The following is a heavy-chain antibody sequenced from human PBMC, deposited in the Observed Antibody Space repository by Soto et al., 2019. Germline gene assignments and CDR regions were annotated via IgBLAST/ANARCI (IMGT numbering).Heavy chain of an antibody. V-gene: IGHV4-59*08. CDR1: GGSISSYY. D-gene: IGHD6-19*01. J-gene: IGHJ4*02. CDR2: IYYSGST. Sequence: QVQLQESGPGLVKPSETLSLTCTVSGGSISSYYWSWIRQPPGKGLEWIGYIYYSGSTNYNPSLKSRVTISVDTSKNQFSLKLSSVTAADTAVYYCARHLPGTIAVAGDYYFDYWGQGTLVTVSS. CDR3: ARHLPGTIAVAGDYYFDY.